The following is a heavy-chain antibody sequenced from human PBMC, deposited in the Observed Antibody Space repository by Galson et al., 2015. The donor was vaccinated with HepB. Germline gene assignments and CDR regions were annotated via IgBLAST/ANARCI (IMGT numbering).Heavy chain of an antibody. CDR1: GFTFSSYA. CDR3: TRQQRGTGTTDY. D-gene: IGHD1-7*01. Sequence: SLRLSCAASGFTFSSYAMHWVRQAPGKGLEWVAVISYDGSNKYYADSVKGRFTISRDDSKSTAYLQMNSLKTDDTAVYYCTRQQRGTGTTDYWGQGTLATVSS. CDR2: ISYDGSNK. V-gene: IGHV3-30-3*01. J-gene: IGHJ4*02.